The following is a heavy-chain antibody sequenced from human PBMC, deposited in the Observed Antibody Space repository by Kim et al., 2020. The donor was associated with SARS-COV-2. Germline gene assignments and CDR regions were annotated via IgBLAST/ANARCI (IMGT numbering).Heavy chain of an antibody. V-gene: IGHV3-30*18. D-gene: IGHD3-16*02. Sequence: GGSLRLSCAASGFTFSSYGMHWVRQAPGKGLEWVAVISYDGSNKYYADSVKGRFTISRDNSKNTLYLQMNSLRAEDTAVYYCAKDRHYDYVWGSYRSHFDYWGQGTLVTVSS. J-gene: IGHJ4*02. CDR3: AKDRHYDYVWGSYRSHFDY. CDR2: ISYDGSNK. CDR1: GFTFSSYG.